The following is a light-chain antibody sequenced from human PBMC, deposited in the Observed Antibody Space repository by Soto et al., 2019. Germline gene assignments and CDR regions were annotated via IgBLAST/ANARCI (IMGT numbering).Light chain of an antibody. V-gene: IGKV3-11*01. CDR2: DAF. Sequence: DIVLTQSPATLPLSPGERATLSCRASQSVGTSLAWYQQRAGQAPRLLIYDAFVSATGIPARFSGGGFGADFPLTIGCLEPDDFAVYYWQQRSSGPTTFGQGTKVEIK. J-gene: IGKJ2*01. CDR1: QSVGTS. CDR3: QQRSSGPTT.